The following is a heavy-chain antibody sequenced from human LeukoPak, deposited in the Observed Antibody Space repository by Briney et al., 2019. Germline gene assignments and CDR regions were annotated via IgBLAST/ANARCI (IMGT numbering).Heavy chain of an antibody. V-gene: IGHV4-39*07. J-gene: IGHJ5*02. Sequence: SETLSLTCTVSGGSISSSSYYWGWIRQPPGKGLEWIGSIYYSGSTYYNPSLKSRVTISVDTSKNQFSLNLSSVTAADTAANYCAKIVGAPNWFDPWGQGTLVSVSS. D-gene: IGHD1-26*01. CDR1: GGSISSSSYY. CDR2: IYYSGST. CDR3: AKIVGAPNWFDP.